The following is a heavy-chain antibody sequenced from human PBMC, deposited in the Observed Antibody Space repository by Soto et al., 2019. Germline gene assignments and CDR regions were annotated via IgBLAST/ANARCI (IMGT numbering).Heavy chain of an antibody. CDR1: GYTFTDHG. CDR3: AREVEGSYSPADF. CDR2: VSSYNGNT. J-gene: IGHJ4*02. V-gene: IGHV1-18*01. D-gene: IGHD3-10*01. Sequence: ASVKVSCKTSGYTFTDHGIDWVRQAPGQGLEWVGWVSSYNGNTNYAYNLKDRVIMTTDASTSTAYMELRGLRSDDTAVYYCAREVEGSYSPADFWGQGTTVTVYS.